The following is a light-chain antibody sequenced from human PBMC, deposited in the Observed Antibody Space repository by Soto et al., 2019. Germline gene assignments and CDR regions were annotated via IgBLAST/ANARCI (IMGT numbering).Light chain of an antibody. Sequence: EIVLTQSPGSLSLSPGGRATLSCRASQSVSSSYLGWYQQKPRQAPRLLIYGASSRATGIPDSFTGSGSATDFTLTISRLETQDFAVYYCQQYGSSQTWTFGQGTKVDIK. CDR1: QSVSSSY. CDR2: GAS. J-gene: IGKJ1*01. V-gene: IGKV3-20*01. CDR3: QQYGSSQTWT.